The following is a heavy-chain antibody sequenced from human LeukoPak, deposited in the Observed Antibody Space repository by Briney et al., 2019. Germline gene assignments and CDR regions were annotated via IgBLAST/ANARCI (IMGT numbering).Heavy chain of an antibody. J-gene: IGHJ4*02. CDR1: GYTFTIYY. D-gene: IGHD2-2*01. Sequence: GAAVTVSFKGSGYTFTIYYMHWVGQAPGQGREGMGVINPSGGSTNYAQKFQGRGTMTRDTSTSPVYMELSSLRSEDTAVYYCARDLEESSTSCYLDYWGQGTLVTVSS. V-gene: IGHV1-46*01. CDR3: ARDLEESSTSCYLDY. CDR2: INPSGGST.